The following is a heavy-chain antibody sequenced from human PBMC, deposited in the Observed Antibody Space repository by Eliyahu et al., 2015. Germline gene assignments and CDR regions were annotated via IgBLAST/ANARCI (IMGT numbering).Heavy chain of an antibody. CDR1: GXTXXSYD. CDR3: ARGIRNGYQNWFDP. D-gene: IGHD5-18*01. CDR2: MNPNSGNT. J-gene: IGHJ5*02. V-gene: IGHV1-8*01. Sequence: QVQLVQSGAXVKKPGASVXVSCKASGXTXXSYDINXVRQATGQGLEWMGWMNPNSGNTGYAQKFQGRVTMTRNTSISTAYMELSSLRSEDTAVYYCARGIRNGYQNWFDPWGQGTLVTVSS.